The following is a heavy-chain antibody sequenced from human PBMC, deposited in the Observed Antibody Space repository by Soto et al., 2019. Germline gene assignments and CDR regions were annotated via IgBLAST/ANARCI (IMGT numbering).Heavy chain of an antibody. V-gene: IGHV4-30-4*01. Sequence: SETLSLTCTVSGGSISSGDYYWSWIRQPPGKGLEWIGYIYYSGSTYYNPSLKSRVTISVDTSKNQFSLKLSSVTAADTAVYYCARGLVVTADNGFDPWGQGTLVTGSS. CDR2: IYYSGST. J-gene: IGHJ5*02. CDR1: GGSISSGDYY. D-gene: IGHD2-21*02. CDR3: ARGLVVTADNGFDP.